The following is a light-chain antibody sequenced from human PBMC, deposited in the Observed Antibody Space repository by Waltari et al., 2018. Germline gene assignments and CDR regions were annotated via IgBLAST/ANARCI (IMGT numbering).Light chain of an antibody. J-gene: IGKJ4*01. Sequence: DIVMTQSPDSLAVSLGEGSTINCKSRQSVLYSSNNKNYLAWYQQKPGQPPRLLIYWASTRESGVPDRFSGSGSETDFTLTISSLQAEDVAVYYCQQYYSTPPLTFGGGTKVEIK. CDR1: QSVLYSSNNKNY. CDR2: WAS. CDR3: QQYYSTPPLT. V-gene: IGKV4-1*01.